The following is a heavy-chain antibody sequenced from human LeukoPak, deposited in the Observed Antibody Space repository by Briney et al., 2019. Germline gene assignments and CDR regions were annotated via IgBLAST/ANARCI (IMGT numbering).Heavy chain of an antibody. D-gene: IGHD3-16*01. J-gene: IGHJ4*02. CDR1: GFTFSGSA. CDR3: TSTVPMIDYFDH. Sequence: GGSLRLSCAASGFTFSGSAMHWVRQASGKGLEWVGRIRSKANSYATAYAASVKGRFTISRDDSKNTAYLQMNSLKTEDTAVYYCTSTVPMIDYFDHWGQGTLVTVSS. V-gene: IGHV3-73*01. CDR2: IRSKANSYAT.